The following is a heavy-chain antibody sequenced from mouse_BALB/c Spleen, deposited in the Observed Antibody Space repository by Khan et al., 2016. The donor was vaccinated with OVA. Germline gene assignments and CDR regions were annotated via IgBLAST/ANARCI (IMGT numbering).Heavy chain of an antibody. CDR1: GYSFTGFT. Sequence: VQLQQPGPELVKPGASMKISCKASGYSFTGFTLNWVKQSHGMNLEWIGLINPYNGGTTYNQKFKGKATLTVDKSSSTAYMELLSLTSEDSAVYYCARGDGYYDRFDFWGQGTTLTVSS. CDR3: ARGDGYYDRFDF. V-gene: IGHV1-18*01. J-gene: IGHJ2*01. CDR2: INPYNGGT. D-gene: IGHD2-3*01.